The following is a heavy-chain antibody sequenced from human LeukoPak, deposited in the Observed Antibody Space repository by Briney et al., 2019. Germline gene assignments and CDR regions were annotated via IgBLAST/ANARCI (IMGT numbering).Heavy chain of an antibody. CDR3: ARRRGGSRFAFDI. Sequence: SGTLSLTCTVSGGSISSSSYYWGWIRQPPGKGLEWIGSIYYSGSTYYNPSLKSRVTISVDTSKNQFSLKLSSVTAADTAVYYCARRRGGSRFAFDIWGQGTMVTVSS. V-gene: IGHV4-39*01. D-gene: IGHD2-15*01. CDR2: IYYSGST. J-gene: IGHJ3*02. CDR1: GGSISSSSYY.